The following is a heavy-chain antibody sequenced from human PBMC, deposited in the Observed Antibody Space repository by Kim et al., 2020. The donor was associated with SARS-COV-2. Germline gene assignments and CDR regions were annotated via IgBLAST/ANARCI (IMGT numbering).Heavy chain of an antibody. D-gene: IGHD3-22*01. V-gene: IGHV4-31*02. J-gene: IGHJ4*02. CDR3: ARGLRTMTYYFDY. Sequence: YNPSLKSRVTISVDTSKNQFSLKLSSVTAADTAVYYCARGLRTMTYYFDYWGQGNLVTVSS.